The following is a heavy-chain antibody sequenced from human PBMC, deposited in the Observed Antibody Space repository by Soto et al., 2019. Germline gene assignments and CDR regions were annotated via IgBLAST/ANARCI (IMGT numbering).Heavy chain of an antibody. CDR2: IYYSGST. J-gene: IGHJ3*02. V-gene: IGHV4-39*01. Sequence: QLQLQESGPGLVKPSETLSLTCTVSGGSISSSSYYWGWIRQPPGKGLEWIGSIYYSGSTYYNPSLRRRVTIYVDTSKSRFTLKLSSVAAADTAVYYCARTSDSLIVVDPGVAFDIWGQGTMVTVSS. CDR1: GGSISSSSYY. D-gene: IGHD3-22*01. CDR3: ARTSDSLIVVDPGVAFDI.